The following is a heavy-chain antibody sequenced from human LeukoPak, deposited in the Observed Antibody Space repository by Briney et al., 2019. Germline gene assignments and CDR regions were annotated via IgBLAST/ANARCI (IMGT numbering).Heavy chain of an antibody. J-gene: IGHJ5*02. CDR2: IKQDGSEK. Sequence: GGSLRLSCAASGFTFSSYCMSWVRQAPGKGLEWVAKIKQDGSEKYYVDSVKGRFTISRDNAKNSLYLQMNSLRAEDTAVYYCARAPSGSGSRPNWFDPWGQGTLVTVSS. CDR3: ARAPSGSGSRPNWFDP. V-gene: IGHV3-7*01. D-gene: IGHD3-10*01. CDR1: GFTFSSYC.